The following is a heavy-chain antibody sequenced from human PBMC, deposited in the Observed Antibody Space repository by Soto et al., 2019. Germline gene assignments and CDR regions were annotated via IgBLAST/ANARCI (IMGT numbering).Heavy chain of an antibody. CDR1: GFTFSNYA. D-gene: IGHD6-19*01. CDR3: AKEGTSGLYYFDY. Sequence: GGSLRLSCAASGFTFSNYAISWVRQAPGKGLEWVSIISGSGDTPYYADSVKGRFTISRDNSRNTLYLQMNSLRAGDSAKYYCAKEGTSGLYYFDYWGPGTXVTVSS. CDR2: ISGSGDTP. V-gene: IGHV3-23*01. J-gene: IGHJ4*02.